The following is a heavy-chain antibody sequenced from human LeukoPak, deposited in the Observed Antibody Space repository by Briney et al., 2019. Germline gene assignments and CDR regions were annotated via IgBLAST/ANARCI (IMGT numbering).Heavy chain of an antibody. D-gene: IGHD3-22*01. V-gene: IGHV3-23*01. J-gene: IGHJ3*02. CDR2: ISPSGGIT. Sequence: GGTLRLSCAASGFTFSTYGMNWVRQAPGKGLEWVSGISPSGGITYYTDSVKGRFTISRDNSKNTLYLQMNSLRAEDTAVYYCASYYDSSGYYPHDAFDIWGQGTMVTVSS. CDR1: GFTFSTYG. CDR3: ASYYDSSGYYPHDAFDI.